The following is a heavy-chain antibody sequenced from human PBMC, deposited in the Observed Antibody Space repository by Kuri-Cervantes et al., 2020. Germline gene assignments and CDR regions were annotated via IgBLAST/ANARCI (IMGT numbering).Heavy chain of an antibody. D-gene: IGHD3-16*01. CDR1: GYTFTGYY. J-gene: IGHJ4*02. CDR3: ARAPEGDHDYVWGSPLYYY. Sequence: ASVKVSCKASGYTFTGYYMHWVRQAPGQGLEWMGWINPNSGGTNYAQKFQGRVTMTRDTSISTAYMELGSLRSEDTAVYYCARAPEGDHDYVWGSPLYYYWGQGTLVTVSS. CDR2: INPNSGGT. V-gene: IGHV1-2*02.